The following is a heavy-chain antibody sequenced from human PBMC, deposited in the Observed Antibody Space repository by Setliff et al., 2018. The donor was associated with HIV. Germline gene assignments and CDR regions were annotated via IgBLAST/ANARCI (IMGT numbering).Heavy chain of an antibody. V-gene: IGHV4-61*08. CDR2: IFYTGST. J-gene: IGHJ5*02. D-gene: IGHD3-3*01. CDR3: ARDRGSYNFWSGLARGDNWFDP. CDR1: GGSIGSSGYY. Sequence: SETLSLTCTVSGGSIGSSGYYWGWIRQPPGKGLEWIGDIFYTGSTNYNPSLKSRVTMSVDTSKNQFSLNLTSVTAADTAVYYCARDRGSYNFWSGLARGDNWFDPWGQGTLVTVSS.